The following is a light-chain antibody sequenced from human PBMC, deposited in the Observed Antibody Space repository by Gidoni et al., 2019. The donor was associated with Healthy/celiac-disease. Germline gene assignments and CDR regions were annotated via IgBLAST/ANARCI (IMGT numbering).Light chain of an antibody. Sequence: QSALTQPASVSGSPGQSITIPCTVTSSDVGGYNSVSWYQKHPGKAPKLMIYDVSNRPSGVSNRFSGSKSGNTASLTISGLQAEDEADYYCSSYTSSSTQVFGGGTKLTVL. J-gene: IGLJ2*01. CDR3: SSYTSSSTQV. CDR1: SSDVGGYNS. V-gene: IGLV2-14*03. CDR2: DVS.